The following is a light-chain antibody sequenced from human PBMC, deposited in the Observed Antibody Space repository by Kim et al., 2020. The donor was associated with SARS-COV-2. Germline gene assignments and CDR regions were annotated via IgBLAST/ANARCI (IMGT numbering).Light chain of an antibody. CDR1: SSDVGSYDY. V-gene: IGLV2-11*01. J-gene: IGLJ3*02. Sequence: QSALTQPRSLSGSPGQSVTISCTGTSSDVGSYDYVSWYQQHPGKAPKLMIYDVNKRPSGVPDRFSGSKSGNTASLTISGLQAEDEADYYCCSYAGSYTFEVFGGGTQLTVL. CDR2: DVN. CDR3: CSYAGSYTFEV.